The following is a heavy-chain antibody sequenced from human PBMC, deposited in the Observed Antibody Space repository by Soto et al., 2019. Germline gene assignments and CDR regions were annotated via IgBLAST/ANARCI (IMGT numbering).Heavy chain of an antibody. J-gene: IGHJ3*02. V-gene: IGHV3-15*01. D-gene: IGHD3-22*01. CDR3: TSCITMIVVVMGDDAFDI. Sequence: PGGSLRLSCAASGFTFSNAWMSWVRQAPGKGLEWVGRIKSKTDGGATDYAAPVKGRFTISRDDSKNTLYLQMNSLKTEDTAVFYCTSCITMIVVVMGDDAFDIWGQGTMVTVSS. CDR1: GFTFSNAW. CDR2: IKSKTDGGAT.